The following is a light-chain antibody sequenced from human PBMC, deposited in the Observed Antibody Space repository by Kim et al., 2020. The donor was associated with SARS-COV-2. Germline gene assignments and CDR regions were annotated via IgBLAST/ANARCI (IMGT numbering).Light chain of an antibody. Sequence: QSVLAQPASVSGSPGQSITISCTGTYGDIGVYNYVSWYRQYPGKAPQLILFDVSKRPSGISTRFSGSKSGSTASLTISGLRSEDGATYSCCSFATSKNYVFGTGTKVTVL. V-gene: IGLV2-14*03. CDR1: YGDIGVYNY. CDR3: CSFATSKNYV. CDR2: DVS. J-gene: IGLJ1*01.